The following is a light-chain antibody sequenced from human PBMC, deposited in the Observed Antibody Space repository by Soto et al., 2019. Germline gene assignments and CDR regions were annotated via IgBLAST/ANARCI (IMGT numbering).Light chain of an antibody. CDR1: QGISNY. Sequence: DIQMTQSPSSLSASVGDRVTITCRASQGISNYLAWYQQKRGKVPTLLIYAASTLQSGVPSRFSGSGSGTDFTLTISSLQPEDVATYYCQKYNSAPKTFGQGTEVQIK. CDR2: AAS. J-gene: IGKJ1*01. V-gene: IGKV1-27*01. CDR3: QKYNSAPKT.